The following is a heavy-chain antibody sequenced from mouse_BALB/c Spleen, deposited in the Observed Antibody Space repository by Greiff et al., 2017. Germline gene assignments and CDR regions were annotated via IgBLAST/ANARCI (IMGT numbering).Heavy chain of an antibody. D-gene: IGHD2-3*01. V-gene: IGHV5-4*02. Sequence: DVKLVESGGGLVKPGGSLKLSCAASGFTFSDYYMYWVRQTPEKRLEWVATISDGGSYTYYPDSVKGRFTISRDNAKNNLYLQMSSLKSEDTAMYYCARGYDGYHKAMDYWGQGTSVTVSS. CDR1: GFTFSDYY. CDR2: ISDGGSYT. J-gene: IGHJ4*01. CDR3: ARGYDGYHKAMDY.